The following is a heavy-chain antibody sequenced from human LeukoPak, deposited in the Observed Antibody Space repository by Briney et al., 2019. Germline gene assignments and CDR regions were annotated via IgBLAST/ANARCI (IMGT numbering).Heavy chain of an antibody. D-gene: IGHD2-21*02. Sequence: GGSLRLSCAASGFTFSSYDLHWVRQAPGKGLEWVALISYDGTNKYYADSVKGRFTLSRDNSKDKVILQMNSLRPEDTAIYYCVRERVTGTGIVSAFTIWGQGTLVTVSS. CDR2: ISYDGTNK. J-gene: IGHJ3*02. V-gene: IGHV3-30-3*01. CDR3: VRERVTGTGIVSAFTI. CDR1: GFTFSSYD.